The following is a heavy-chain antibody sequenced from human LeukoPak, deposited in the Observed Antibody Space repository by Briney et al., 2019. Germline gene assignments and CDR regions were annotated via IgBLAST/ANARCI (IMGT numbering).Heavy chain of an antibody. V-gene: IGHV3-23*01. J-gene: IGHJ4*02. CDR2: ISGSGGST. Sequence: GGSLRLSCAASGFTFSSYGMSWVRQAPGKGLEWVSAISGSGGSTYYADSVKGRFTISRDNSKNTLYLQMNRLRSDDTAVYYCARDTPRPVPRGFEYWGQGTLVTVSS. CDR3: ARDTPRPVPRGFEY. CDR1: GFTFSSYG.